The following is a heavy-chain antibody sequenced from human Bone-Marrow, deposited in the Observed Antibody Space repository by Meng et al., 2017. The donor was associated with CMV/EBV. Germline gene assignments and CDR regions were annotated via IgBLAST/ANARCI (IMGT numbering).Heavy chain of an antibody. J-gene: IGHJ6*02. D-gene: IGHD6-6*01. V-gene: IGHV4-39*07. CDR3: ARIYSSSSYGMDV. CDR2: IYYSGST. CDR1: GGSISSSSYY. Sequence: SETLSITCTVSGGSISSSSYYWGWIRQPPGKGLEWIGSIYYSGSTYYNPSLKSRVTISVDTSKNHFSLKLSSVTAADTAVYYCARIYSSSSYGMDVWGQGNTVTFAS.